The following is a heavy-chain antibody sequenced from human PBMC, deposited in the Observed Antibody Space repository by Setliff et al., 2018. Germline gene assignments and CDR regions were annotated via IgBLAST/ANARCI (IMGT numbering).Heavy chain of an antibody. Sequence: GGSLRLSCVGSGITFSSYDMSWVRLAPGRGLEWVSVFTGGPAGGNTFYADSVRGRFTISRDTSKNTLFLQMDRLRAEDTALYYCATAGRLARADNWGQGTLVTVSS. CDR2: FTGGPAGGNT. J-gene: IGHJ4*02. D-gene: IGHD6-19*01. CDR3: ATAGRLARADN. V-gene: IGHV3-23*01. CDR1: GITFSSYD.